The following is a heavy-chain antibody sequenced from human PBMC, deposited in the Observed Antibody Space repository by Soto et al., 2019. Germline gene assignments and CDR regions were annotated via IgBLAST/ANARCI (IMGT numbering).Heavy chain of an antibody. CDR2: IVVGSGNT. CDR1: GFTFTSSA. CDR3: AAVWDNSNKGGIYYYYGMDV. J-gene: IGHJ6*02. Sequence: QMQLVQSGPEVKKPGTSVKVSCKASGFTFTSSAVQWVRQARGQRLEWIGWIVVGSGNTNYAQKFQERVTITRDMSTSTAYMELSSLRSEDTAVYYCAAVWDNSNKGGIYYYYGMDVWGQGTTVTVSS. D-gene: IGHD1-20*01. V-gene: IGHV1-58*01.